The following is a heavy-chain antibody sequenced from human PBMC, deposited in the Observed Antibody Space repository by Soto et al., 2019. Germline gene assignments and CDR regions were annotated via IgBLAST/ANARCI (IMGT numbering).Heavy chain of an antibody. Sequence: ASVKVSCKASGYTFTDYYVHWVRQAPGQGLEWMGWINPNSGGTKSAQKFQGRVTMTRDTSISTAYMELSRLRSDDTAVYYCARDISFGDIVVVPAASCFDYWGQGTLVTVSS. CDR1: GYTFTDYY. D-gene: IGHD2-2*01. V-gene: IGHV1-2*02. CDR3: ARDISFGDIVVVPAASCFDY. J-gene: IGHJ4*02. CDR2: INPNSGGT.